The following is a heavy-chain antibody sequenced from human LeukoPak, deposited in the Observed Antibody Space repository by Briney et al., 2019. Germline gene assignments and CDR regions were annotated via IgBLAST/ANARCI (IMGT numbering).Heavy chain of an antibody. CDR1: GGSFSGYY. CDR3: ARHYYSSGSYYP. D-gene: IGHD3-10*01. Sequence: SETLSLTCAVYGGSFSGYYWSWIRQPPGKGLEWIGEINHSGSTNYNPSLKSRVTISVDTSKNQFSLKLSSVTAADTAVYYCARHYYSSGSYYPWGQGTLVTVSS. J-gene: IGHJ5*02. V-gene: IGHV4-34*01. CDR2: INHSGST.